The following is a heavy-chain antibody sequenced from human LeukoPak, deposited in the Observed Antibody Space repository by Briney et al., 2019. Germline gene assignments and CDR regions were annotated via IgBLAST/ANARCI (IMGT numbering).Heavy chain of an antibody. CDR1: GGSISSYY. J-gene: IGHJ6*02. Sequence: SETLSLTCTVSGGSISSYYWSWIRQPPGKGLEWIGYIYYSGSTNYNPSLKSRVTISVDTPKNQFSLKLSSVTAADTAVYYCARGYCTNGVCFLATPHYYYGMDVWGQGTTVTVSS. D-gene: IGHD2-8*01. V-gene: IGHV4-59*08. CDR3: ARGYCTNGVCFLATPHYYYGMDV. CDR2: IYYSGST.